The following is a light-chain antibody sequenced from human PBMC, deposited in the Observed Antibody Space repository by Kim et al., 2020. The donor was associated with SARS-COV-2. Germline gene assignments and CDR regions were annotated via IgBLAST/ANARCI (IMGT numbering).Light chain of an antibody. V-gene: IGLV2-14*03. CDR1: SSDVGGYSY. CDR3: SSYTSSSTRV. J-gene: IGLJ3*02. CDR2: DVS. Sequence: QSITISCTGTSSDVGGYSYVSWYQQHPGKAPKLMIYDVSNRPSGVSNRFSGSKSGNTASLTISGLQAEDEADYYCSSYTSSSTRVFGGGTQLTVL.